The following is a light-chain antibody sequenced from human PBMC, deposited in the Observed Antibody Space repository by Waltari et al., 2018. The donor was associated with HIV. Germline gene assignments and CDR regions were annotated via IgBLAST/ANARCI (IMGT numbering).Light chain of an antibody. CDR1: SSNLGSNT. CDR3: AAWDDSLNGPWV. Sequence: QSVLTQPPSASGTPGQRVTISCSGRSSNLGSNTVNWYQHLPGTAPKLLIYSNNQRPSGVPDRFSGSKSGTSASLAISGLQSEDEADYYCAAWDDSLNGPWVFGGGTKLTVL. CDR2: SNN. J-gene: IGLJ3*02. V-gene: IGLV1-44*01.